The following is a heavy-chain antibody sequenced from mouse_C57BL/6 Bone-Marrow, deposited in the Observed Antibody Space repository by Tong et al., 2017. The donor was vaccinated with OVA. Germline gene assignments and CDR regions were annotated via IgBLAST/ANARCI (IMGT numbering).Heavy chain of an antibody. CDR3: AREGGNYWYFDV. J-gene: IGHJ1*01. V-gene: IGHV1-5*01. Sequence: EVQLQQSGTVLARPGASVKMSCKASGYTFTSYWMHWVKQRPGQGLEWIGAIYPGNSDTSYNQKFKGKATLTADKSSSTAYMQLSSLTSDDSAVYFCAREGGNYWYFDVWGAGTTVTVSS. CDR1: GYTFTSYW. D-gene: IGHD2-1*01. CDR2: IYPGNSDT.